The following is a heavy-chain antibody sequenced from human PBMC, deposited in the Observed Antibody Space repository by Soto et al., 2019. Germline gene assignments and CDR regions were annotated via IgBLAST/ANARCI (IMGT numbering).Heavy chain of an antibody. CDR2: IYYSGST. J-gene: IGHJ4*02. V-gene: IGHV4-59*08. CDR1: GGSISSYY. D-gene: IGHD3-3*01. Sequence: PSETLSLTCTVSGGSISSYYWSWIRQPPGKGLEWIGYIYYSGSTNYNPSLKSRVTISVDTSKNQFSLKLSSVTAADTAVYYCARLGGAYYDFWSGYYSWGQGTLVTVSS. CDR3: ARLGGAYYDFWSGYYS.